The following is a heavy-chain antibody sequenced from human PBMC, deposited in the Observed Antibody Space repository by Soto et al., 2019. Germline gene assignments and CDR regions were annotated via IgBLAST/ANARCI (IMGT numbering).Heavy chain of an antibody. CDR3: ARDGGYCTNGVCKNYYYYYTDV. J-gene: IGHJ6*03. V-gene: IGHV3-23*01. D-gene: IGHD2-8*01. Sequence: PGGSLRLSCTASGFTFSRYAMTWVRQAPGKGLEWVSAISGSGGNTYYADSVKGRFTISRDNSKNTLYLQMNSLRAEDTAVYYCARDGGYCTNGVCKNYYYYYTDVWGKGTTVTVSS. CDR2: ISGSGGNT. CDR1: GFTFSRYA.